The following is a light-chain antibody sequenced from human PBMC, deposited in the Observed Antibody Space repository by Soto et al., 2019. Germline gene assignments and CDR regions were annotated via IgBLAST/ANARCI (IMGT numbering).Light chain of an antibody. CDR3: SSYTSSSTYV. J-gene: IGLJ1*01. Sequence: QSVLTQPASVSGSPGQSITISCTGTSSDVGGYNYVSWYQQDPGKAPKVMIYDVSNPPSWVSYRFSASKYANTASLTISGLQADDEADYNCSSYTSSSTYVFGTGTKLTVL. CDR2: DVS. CDR1: SSDVGGYNY. V-gene: IGLV2-14*01.